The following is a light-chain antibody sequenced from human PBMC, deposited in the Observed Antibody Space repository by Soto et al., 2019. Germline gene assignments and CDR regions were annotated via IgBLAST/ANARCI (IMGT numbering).Light chain of an antibody. J-gene: IGKJ4*01. CDR3: QERTDWLLT. Sequence: EIVLTQSPATLSLYPGERATLSCRASQSISSYLAWYQQKPGQAPRLLIYDASERATGIPARFSGSGSGTDFTLNISSLEPEDSAVYYWQERTDWLLTFGG. CDR2: DAS. V-gene: IGKV3-11*01. CDR1: QSISSY.